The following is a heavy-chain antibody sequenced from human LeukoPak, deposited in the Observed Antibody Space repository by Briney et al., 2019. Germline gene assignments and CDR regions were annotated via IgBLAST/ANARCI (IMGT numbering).Heavy chain of an antibody. J-gene: IGHJ6*03. Sequence: PSETLSLTCAVYDGSFSGYYWNWIRQPPGKGLEWIGEINHSGSTNYNPSLKSRVTISVDTSKNQFSLKLSSVTAADTAVYYCASLAARRYYYYYYMDVWGKGTTVTVSS. V-gene: IGHV4-34*01. CDR2: INHSGST. D-gene: IGHD6-6*01. CDR3: ASLAARRYYYYYYMDV. CDR1: DGSFSGYY.